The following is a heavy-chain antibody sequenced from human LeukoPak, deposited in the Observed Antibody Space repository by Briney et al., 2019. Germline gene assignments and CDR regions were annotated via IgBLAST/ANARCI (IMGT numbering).Heavy chain of an antibody. CDR2: ISAYNGNT. D-gene: IGHD3-9*01. CDR3: ARAYYDILTGYGYYFDY. CDR1: GYTFTSYG. J-gene: IGHJ4*02. Sequence: GASVKVSCKASGYTFTSYGISWVRQAPGQGLEWMGWISAYNGNTNYAQKLQGRVTMTTDTSTSTAYMELRSLRSDDTAVYYCARAYYDILTGYGYYFDYWGQGTLVTVSS. V-gene: IGHV1-18*01.